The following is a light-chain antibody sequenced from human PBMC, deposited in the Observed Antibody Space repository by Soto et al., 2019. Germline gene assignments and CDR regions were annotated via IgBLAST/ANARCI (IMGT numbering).Light chain of an antibody. CDR3: HQYGSSPGT. CDR1: QSVTSNY. CDR2: GAS. V-gene: IGKV3-20*01. J-gene: IGKJ1*01. Sequence: EIVLTQSPGTLSLSPGERATLSCRASQSVTSNYLAWYQQKPGQAPRLLFFGASIRDTGIPDRFSGSGSGTDFTLTISRLESQDFAVYYCHQYGSSPGTFGQGTKVDIK.